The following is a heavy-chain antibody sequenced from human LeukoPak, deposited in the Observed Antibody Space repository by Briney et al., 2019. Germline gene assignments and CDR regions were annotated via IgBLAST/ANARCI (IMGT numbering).Heavy chain of an antibody. CDR2: IRYDGSNK. Sequence: GGSLRLSCAASGFTFSSYGMHWVRQAPGKGLEWVAFIRYDGSNKYYADSVKGRFTISRDNSKNTLYLQMNSLRAEDTAVYYCARERDYGGNTFDYWGQGTLVTVSS. CDR3: ARERDYGGNTFDY. D-gene: IGHD4-23*01. V-gene: IGHV3-30*02. J-gene: IGHJ4*02. CDR1: GFTFSSYG.